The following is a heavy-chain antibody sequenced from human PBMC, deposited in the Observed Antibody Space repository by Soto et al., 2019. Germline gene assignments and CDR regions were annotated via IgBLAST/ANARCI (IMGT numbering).Heavy chain of an antibody. CDR1: GFTFDDYA. V-gene: IGHV3-9*01. CDR2: ISWNSGSI. J-gene: IGHJ1*01. CDR3: AKDIGAIAVAPGFQH. D-gene: IGHD6-19*01. Sequence: EVQLVESGGGLVQPGRSLSLSCAASGFTFDDYAMHWVRQAPGKGLEWVSGISWNSGSIGYADSVKGRFTISRDNAKNSLYLQMNSLRAEDTALYYCAKDIGAIAVAPGFQHWGQGTLVTVSS.